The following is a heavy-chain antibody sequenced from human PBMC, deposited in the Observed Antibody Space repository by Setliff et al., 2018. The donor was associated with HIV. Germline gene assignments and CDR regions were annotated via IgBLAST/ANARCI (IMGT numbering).Heavy chain of an antibody. CDR2: ISSSGTYI. Sequence: SLRLSCAASGFTFSNYNMNWVRQAPGKGLEWVSSISSSGTYIYYADSMKGRFTVSRDTSKNTLYLQMNSLRVEDTAVYYCARELVYSSGWPLDYWGQGTLVTVSS. CDR3: ARELVYSSGWPLDY. V-gene: IGHV3-21*01. D-gene: IGHD6-19*01. J-gene: IGHJ4*02. CDR1: GFTFSNYN.